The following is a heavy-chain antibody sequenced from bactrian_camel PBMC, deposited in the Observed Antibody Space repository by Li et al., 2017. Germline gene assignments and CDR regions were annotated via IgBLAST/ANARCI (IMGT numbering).Heavy chain of an antibody. Sequence: VQLVESGGGSVQSGGSLRPSCVASGYSFSSACMGWFRQSPGNEREGVAAIWTGGGSTYYADSVKGRFTISQEKSPYTVYLQMNSLKPEDTAMYYCNAKLEVGYLGPYCAEVSDYWGQGTQVTVS. CDR2: IWTGGGST. J-gene: IGHJ4*01. V-gene: IGHV3S40*01. CDR3: NAKLEVGYLGPYCAEVSDY. D-gene: IGHD1*01. CDR1: GYSFSSAC.